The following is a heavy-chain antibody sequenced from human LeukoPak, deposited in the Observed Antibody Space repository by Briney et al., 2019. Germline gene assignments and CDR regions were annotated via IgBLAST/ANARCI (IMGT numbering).Heavy chain of an antibody. CDR3: ARPIAGYSYGTLDNWFDP. J-gene: IGHJ5*02. Sequence: GSLMLYFKGSGYSFTSYRIEWVRELRGKGMEWEGTIYPGDSDTRYSPSFQGQVTISADKSISTAYLQSSSLKASDTAMYYCARPIAGYSYGTLDNWFDPWGQGTLVTVSS. V-gene: IGHV5-51*01. CDR1: GYSFTSYR. CDR2: IYPGDSDT. D-gene: IGHD5-18*01.